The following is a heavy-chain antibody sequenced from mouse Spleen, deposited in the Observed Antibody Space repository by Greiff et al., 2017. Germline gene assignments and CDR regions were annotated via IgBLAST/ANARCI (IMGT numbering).Heavy chain of an antibody. Sequence: VQLKQSGPELVKPGASVKIPCKASGYTFTDYNMDWVKQSHGKSLEWIGDINPNNGGTIYNQKFKGKATLTVDKSSSTAYMELRSLTSEDTAVYYCASFVWFAYWGQGTLVTVSA. V-gene: IGHV1-18*01. CDR2: INPNNGGT. J-gene: IGHJ3*01. CDR1: GYTFTDYN. CDR3: ASFVWFAY.